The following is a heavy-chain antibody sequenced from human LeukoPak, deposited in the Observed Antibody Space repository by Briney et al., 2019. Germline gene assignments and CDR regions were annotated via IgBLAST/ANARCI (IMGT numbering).Heavy chain of an antibody. J-gene: IGHJ6*02. V-gene: IGHV3-11*01. CDR2: ISSSGSTI. Sequence: PGGSLRLSCAASGFTFSDYYMSWIRQAPGKGLEWVSSISSSGSTIYYADSVKGRFTIYRDNAKNSLYLQMNSLRAEDTAVYYCARDEWFGEFYYYYGMDVWGQGTTVTVSS. CDR1: GFTFSDYY. D-gene: IGHD3-10*01. CDR3: ARDEWFGEFYYYYGMDV.